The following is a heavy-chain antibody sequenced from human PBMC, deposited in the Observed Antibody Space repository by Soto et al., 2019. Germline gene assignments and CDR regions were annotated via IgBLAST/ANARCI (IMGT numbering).Heavy chain of an antibody. V-gene: IGHV5-51*01. D-gene: IGHD3-16*01. J-gene: IGHJ4*02. CDR2: IYPADSDA. Sequence: EVQLVQSGAEVKKPGESLKISCQGSGYRFTDYWIAWVRQMPGEGLEWMGIIYPADSDARYSPSFKGQVTISVDKSINTAYLQWSSMKAPDTAMYYCARHERLGINPWGSYFDHWGQGTLVTVSS. CDR3: ARHERLGINPWGSYFDH. CDR1: GYRFTDYW.